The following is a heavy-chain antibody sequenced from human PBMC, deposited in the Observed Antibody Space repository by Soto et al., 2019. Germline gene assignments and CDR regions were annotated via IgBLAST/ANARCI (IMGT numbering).Heavy chain of an antibody. CDR2: ISYDGSNK. J-gene: IGHJ4*02. CDR1: GFTFSSYG. D-gene: IGHD3-3*01. V-gene: IGHV3-30*18. CDR3: AKDAYTYYDFWSGHKSGFHY. Sequence: GGSLRLCCAASGFTFSSYGMHWVRQAPGKGLEWVAVISYDGSNKYYADSVKGRFTISRDNSKNTLYLQMNSLRAEDTAVYYCAKDAYTYYDFWSGHKSGFHYCGPAPLLTLSS.